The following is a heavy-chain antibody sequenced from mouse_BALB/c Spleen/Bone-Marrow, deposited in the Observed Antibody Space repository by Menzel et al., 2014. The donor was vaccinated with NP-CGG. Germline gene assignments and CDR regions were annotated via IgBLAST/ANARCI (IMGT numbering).Heavy chain of an antibody. CDR2: INPVSGGT. CDR1: GYAFTNYL. D-gene: IGHD2-10*02. Sequence: ELVSPGTSVKVSCKASGYAFTNYLIAWVKQRPGQGLEWIGVINPVSGGTKYNEKFNGKATLTADKPSRTVYMQLSRLTSDDSAVYLGARSGYGNCFYAMDYWGKGSSVTGSS. CDR3: ARSGYGNCFYAMDY. V-gene: IGHV1-54*01. J-gene: IGHJ4*01.